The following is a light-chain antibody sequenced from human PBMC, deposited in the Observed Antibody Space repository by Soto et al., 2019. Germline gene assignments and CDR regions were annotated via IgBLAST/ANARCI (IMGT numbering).Light chain of an antibody. Sequence: NFMLTQPHSVSESPGKTVTISCAGSSGSIASNYVRWCQQRPGSAPTTVIYEDKQRPSGVPDRFSGSIDSSSNSASLTISGLKTEDEADYYCQSYDSSNHWVFGGGTKLTVL. J-gene: IGLJ3*02. V-gene: IGLV6-57*02. CDR3: QSYDSSNHWV. CDR2: EDK. CDR1: SGSIASNY.